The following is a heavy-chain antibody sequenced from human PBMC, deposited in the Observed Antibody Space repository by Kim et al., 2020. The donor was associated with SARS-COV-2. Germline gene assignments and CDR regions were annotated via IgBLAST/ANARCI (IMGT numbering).Heavy chain of an antibody. J-gene: IGHJ4*02. D-gene: IGHD3-10*01. CDR3: ARDPKHYGLGTYLGY. CDR2: ISSTGNSM. V-gene: IGHV3-21*01. CDR1: GFSFSTYG. Sequence: GGSLRLSCAVSGFSFSTYGMNWVRQAPGKGLEWVSTISSTGNSMYYADSVKGRFSIFRDDAKKELYLQTSSLRVEDTAVYYCARDPKHYGLGTYLGYWGQGTLVTVSS.